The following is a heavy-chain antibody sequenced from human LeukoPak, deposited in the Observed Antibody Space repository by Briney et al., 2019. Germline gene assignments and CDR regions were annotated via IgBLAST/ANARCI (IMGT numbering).Heavy chain of an antibody. V-gene: IGHV3-66*01. D-gene: IGHD3-10*01. CDR2: IYTGGTI. Sequence: GGSLRLSCAASGFTASSNYMSWVRQAPGKGLEWVSVIYTGGTIYYADSVKGRFTISRDNSKNTLYLQMNSLRAEDTAVYYCARDKDGSGSYTHWFDPWGQGTLVTVSS. CDR3: ARDKDGSGSYTHWFDP. CDR1: GFTASSNY. J-gene: IGHJ5*02.